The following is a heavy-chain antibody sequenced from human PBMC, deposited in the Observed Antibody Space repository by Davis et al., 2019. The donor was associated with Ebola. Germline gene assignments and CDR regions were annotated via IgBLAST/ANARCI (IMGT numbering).Heavy chain of an antibody. CDR1: GGSISTSGYY. CDR3: ARDDAVITFGGIIVRKGMDV. CDR2: IYYSGNT. D-gene: IGHD3-16*02. Sequence: SETLSLTCAVSGGSISTSGYYWGWVRQFPGTGLEWIGYIYYSGNTYYNPSLKSRVTISVDTSKNQFSLTLSSVTAADTAVYYCARDDAVITFGGIIVRKGMDVWGKGTTVTVSS. V-gene: IGHV4-30-4*08. J-gene: IGHJ6*04.